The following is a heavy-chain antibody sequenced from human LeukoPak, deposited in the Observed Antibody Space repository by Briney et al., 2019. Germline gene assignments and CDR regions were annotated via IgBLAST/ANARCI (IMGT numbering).Heavy chain of an antibody. Sequence: SETLSLTCSVSGGSINNYYWGWIRQPPGKTLEWIGYIFYTGSTKYNPSLKSRVTISVDTSKNQFSLKLTSVTAADTAVYYCARVIVPGYSDYWGQGALVTVSS. CDR3: ARVIVPGYSDY. D-gene: IGHD2-8*01. J-gene: IGHJ4*02. CDR1: GGSINNYY. V-gene: IGHV4-59*08. CDR2: IFYTGST.